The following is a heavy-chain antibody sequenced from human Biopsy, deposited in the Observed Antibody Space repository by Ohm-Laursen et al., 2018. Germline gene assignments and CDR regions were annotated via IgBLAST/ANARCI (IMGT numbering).Heavy chain of an antibody. CDR3: TKNTQWEGSGYLDAFNI. V-gene: IGHV3-9*01. Sequence: SLRLSCAASGFRFDNTGMHWVRQGPGKGLEWVAGISWSSDSITYAKSVTGRFTISRDNGENSLYLQTNSLRPEDTALYYCTKNTQWEGSGYLDAFNIWGHGAMVTVSS. CDR1: GFRFDNTG. CDR2: ISWSSDSI. J-gene: IGHJ3*02. D-gene: IGHD3-22*01.